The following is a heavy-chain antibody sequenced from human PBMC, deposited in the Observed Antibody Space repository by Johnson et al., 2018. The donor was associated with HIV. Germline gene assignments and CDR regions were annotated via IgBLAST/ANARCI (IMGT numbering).Heavy chain of an antibody. Sequence: QVQLVESGGGVVQPGTSLRLSCAASGFTFKIYAMHWVRQAPGKGLAWVAVVSYDGPDKYYADSVKGRFTISRDNSKNTLYLQLNSRRAEDKAVYYCARDGGGGGGKTTAVAFDIWGQGTMVTVSS. CDR3: ARDGGGGGGKTTAVAFDI. J-gene: IGHJ3*02. CDR1: GFTFKIYA. CDR2: VSYDGPDK. V-gene: IGHV3-30*04. D-gene: IGHD4-23*01.